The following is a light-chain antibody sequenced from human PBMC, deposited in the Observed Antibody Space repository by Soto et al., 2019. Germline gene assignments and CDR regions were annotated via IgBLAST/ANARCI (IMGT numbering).Light chain of an antibody. V-gene: IGKV1-12*01. CDR1: QDISSW. CDR2: AAS. J-gene: IGKJ5*01. Sequence: DIQMTQSPSSVSASVGDRVTITCRASQDISSWLAWYQQKPGKAPNLLISAASSLQSGVPSRFSGSGSVTDFTLTISSLQPEDFATYYCQQANSYPITFGQGTRLEI. CDR3: QQANSYPIT.